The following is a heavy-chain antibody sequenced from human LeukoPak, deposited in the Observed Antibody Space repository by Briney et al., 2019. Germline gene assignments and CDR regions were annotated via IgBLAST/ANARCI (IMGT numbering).Heavy chain of an antibody. Sequence: SETLSLTCTVSGGSISSYYWSWIRQPPGKGREWIGYIYYSGSTNYNPSLKSRVTISVDTSKNQFSLKLSSVTAADTAVYYCARGGYYYVLDAFDIWGQGTMVTVSS. D-gene: IGHD3-10*02. V-gene: IGHV4-59*08. CDR2: IYYSGST. CDR1: GGSISSYY. CDR3: ARGGYYYVLDAFDI. J-gene: IGHJ3*02.